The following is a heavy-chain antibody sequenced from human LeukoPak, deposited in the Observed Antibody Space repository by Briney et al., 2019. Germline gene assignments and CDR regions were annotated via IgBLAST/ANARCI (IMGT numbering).Heavy chain of an antibody. Sequence: ASVKVSRKASGYTFTSYYMHWVRQAPGQGLEWMGIINPSGGSTSYAQKFQRRVTMTRDTSTRTVYMELSSLRSEDTAVYYCARVSRYSNYFDYWGQGTLVTVSS. CDR3: ARVSRYSNYFDY. D-gene: IGHD4-11*01. J-gene: IGHJ4*02. CDR1: GYTFTSYY. CDR2: INPSGGST. V-gene: IGHV1-46*03.